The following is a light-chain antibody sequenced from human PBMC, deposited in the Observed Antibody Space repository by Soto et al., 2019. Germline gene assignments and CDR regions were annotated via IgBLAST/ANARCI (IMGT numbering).Light chain of an antibody. J-gene: IGKJ3*01. Sequence: EIVLTQSPGTLSLSPGERATLSCRASQSVSSSYLAWYQQKPGQAPRLLIYGASSRATGIPDRFSGSGSGTDFTLTISRLEPEDYAVDYCQQYGSSLFTFGQGTKVDIK. CDR3: QQYGSSLFT. CDR1: QSVSSSY. V-gene: IGKV3-20*01. CDR2: GAS.